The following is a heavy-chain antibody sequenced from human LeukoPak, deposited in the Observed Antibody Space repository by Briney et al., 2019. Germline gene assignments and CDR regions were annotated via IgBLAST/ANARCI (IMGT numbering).Heavy chain of an antibody. V-gene: IGHV3-7*01. CDR3: ARDIVVVPAAMGWDYYYGMDV. CDR2: IKHDGSEK. J-gene: IGHJ6*02. Sequence: GGSLRLSCAASGFTFSSYWMSWVRQAPGKGLEWVANIKHDGSEKYYVDSVKGRFTISRDNAKNSLYLQMNSLRAEDTAVYYCARDIVVVPAAMGWDYYYGMDVWGQGTTVTVSS. CDR1: GFTFSSYW. D-gene: IGHD2-2*01.